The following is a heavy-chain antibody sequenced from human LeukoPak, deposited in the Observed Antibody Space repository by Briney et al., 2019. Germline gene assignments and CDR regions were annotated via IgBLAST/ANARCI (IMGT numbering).Heavy chain of an antibody. J-gene: IGHJ5*02. V-gene: IGHV4-4*07. CDR1: GVSITNYY. CDR2: MYISGST. CDR3: ARDYLVGAPLYP. D-gene: IGHD1-26*01. Sequence: TSETLSLTCTVSGVSITNYYEAWIRQPAGKGLEWIGRMYISGSTNYNPSLKSRVTISIDKSKNQFSLKLRSVTAADTAVYYCARDYLVGAPLYPWGQGTLVPVSS.